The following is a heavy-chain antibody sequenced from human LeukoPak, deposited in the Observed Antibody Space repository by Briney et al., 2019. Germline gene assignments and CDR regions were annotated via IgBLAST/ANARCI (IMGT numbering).Heavy chain of an antibody. V-gene: IGHV4-38-2*01. CDR3: ARYCTSTTCILRGFDY. D-gene: IGHD2-2*01. Sequence: PSETLSLTCSVSGYSFTSGHYWGWIRPPPGKGLEWIANIYHAGRAHYNPSLKSRVTISVDTSKNQFALKLSSVTAADTAVYYCARYCTSTTCILRGFDYWGQGTLVTVSS. CDR1: GYSFTSGHY. CDR2: IYHAGRA. J-gene: IGHJ4*02.